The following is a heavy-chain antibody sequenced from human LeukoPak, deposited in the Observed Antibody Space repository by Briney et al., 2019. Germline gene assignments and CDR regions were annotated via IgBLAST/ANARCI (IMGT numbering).Heavy chain of an antibody. J-gene: IGHJ4*02. CDR2: ISAYNGNT. CDR3: ATREGYYDSSGYYVFDY. CDR1: GYTFTSYG. D-gene: IGHD3-22*01. V-gene: IGHV1-18*01. Sequence: ASVKVSCKASGYTFTSYGISWVRQAPGQGLEWMGWISAYNGNTNYAQKLQGRVTMTTDTSTSTAYMELRSLRSDDTAVYYCATREGYYDSSGYYVFDYWGQGTLVTVSS.